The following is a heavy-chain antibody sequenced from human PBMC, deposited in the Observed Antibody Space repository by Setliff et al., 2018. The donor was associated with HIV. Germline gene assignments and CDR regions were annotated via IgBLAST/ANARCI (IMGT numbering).Heavy chain of an antibody. D-gene: IGHD3-22*01. CDR1: GGTFSSYA. CDR2: IIPIFGTT. V-gene: IGHV1-69*05. CDR3: ARERPGDHYESTGYQLADWFDP. J-gene: IGHJ5*02. Sequence: SVKVSCKASGGTFSSYAISWVRQAPGQGLEWMGGIIPIFGTTNYAQKFQGRVTITTDESTTTAYMELSSLRSEDTAVYYCARERPGDHYESTGYQLADWFDPWGQGTLVTVSS.